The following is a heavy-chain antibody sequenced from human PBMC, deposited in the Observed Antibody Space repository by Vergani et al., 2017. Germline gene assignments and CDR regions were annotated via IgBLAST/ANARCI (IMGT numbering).Heavy chain of an antibody. J-gene: IGHJ6*03. V-gene: IGHV1-2*02. D-gene: IGHD3-16*01. CDR2: INPNSGGT. Sequence: QVQLVQSGAEVKKPGASVKVSCKASGYTFTGYYMHWVRQAPGQGLEWMGWINPNSGGTNYAQKFQGRVTMTRDTSISTAYMELSRLRSDDTAVYYCAREVKGESTLYYYYMDVWGKGTTVTVSS. CDR3: AREVKGESTLYYYYMDV. CDR1: GYTFTGYY.